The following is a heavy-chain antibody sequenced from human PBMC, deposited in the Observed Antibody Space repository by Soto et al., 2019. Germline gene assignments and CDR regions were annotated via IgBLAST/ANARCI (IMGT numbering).Heavy chain of an antibody. CDR3: LVASAAY. CDR1: GFTFSSYG. Sequence: GGSLRLSCAASGFTFSSYGMHWVRQAPGKGLEWVAVIWYDGSNKYYADSVKGRFTISRDNSKNTVYLQMSSLTTADTAVYYCLVASAAYWGQGTQVTVSS. CDR2: IWYDGSNK. J-gene: IGHJ4*02. V-gene: IGHV3-30*02. D-gene: IGHD6-13*01.